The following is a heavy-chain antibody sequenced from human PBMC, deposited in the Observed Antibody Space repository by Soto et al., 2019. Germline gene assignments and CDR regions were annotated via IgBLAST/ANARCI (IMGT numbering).Heavy chain of an antibody. Sequence: ASVKVSCKASGYTFTSYAMHWVRQAPGQRLEWMGWINAGNGNTKYSQKFQGRVTITRDTSASTAYMELSSLRSEDTAVYYCARDGVLGYCTNGVCETFDYWGQGTLVTVSS. CDR3: ARDGVLGYCTNGVCETFDY. J-gene: IGHJ4*02. CDR1: GYTFTSYA. CDR2: INAGNGNT. V-gene: IGHV1-3*01. D-gene: IGHD2-8*01.